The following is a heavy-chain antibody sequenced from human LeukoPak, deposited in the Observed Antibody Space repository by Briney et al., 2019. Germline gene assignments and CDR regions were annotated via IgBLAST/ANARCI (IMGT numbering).Heavy chain of an antibody. CDR1: GFTFSSYE. Sequence: AGSLRLSCAASGFTFSSYEMNWVRQAPGKGLEWVSYISSSGSTIYYADSVKGRFTISRDNAKNSLYLQMNSLRAEDTAVYYCARVQRRLGELSSPTDYWGQGTLVTVSS. CDR2: ISSSGSTI. D-gene: IGHD3-16*02. J-gene: IGHJ4*02. CDR3: ARVQRRLGELSSPTDY. V-gene: IGHV3-48*03.